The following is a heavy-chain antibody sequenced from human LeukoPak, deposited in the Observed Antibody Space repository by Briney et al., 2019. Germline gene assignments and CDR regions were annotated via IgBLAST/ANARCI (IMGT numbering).Heavy chain of an antibody. CDR2: ILNDGSNK. V-gene: IGHV3-30*04. CDR3: ARVITNYDILTGYANYGTFDY. Sequence: PGRSLRLSCAASGFTFSSYPMHWVRQAPGKGLEWVAGILNDGSNKYYADSVKGRFTISRDNSKNTLYLQMNSLRAEDTAVYYCARVITNYDILTGYANYGTFDYWGQGTLVTVSS. D-gene: IGHD3-9*01. CDR1: GFTFSSYP. J-gene: IGHJ4*02.